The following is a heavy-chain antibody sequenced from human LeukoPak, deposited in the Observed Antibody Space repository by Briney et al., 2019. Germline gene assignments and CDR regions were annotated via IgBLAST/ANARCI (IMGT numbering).Heavy chain of an antibody. D-gene: IGHD6-13*01. V-gene: IGHV3-30*18. J-gene: IGHJ4*02. CDR3: AKEIAERYTSSWPFDY. CDR2: IAYDGSQK. Sequence: GNSLRLSCAASGFTFSSYGMHWVRQAPGKGLEWVAVIAYDGSQKYYADSVKGRFTISRDNSKNTLYLQINSLRTEDTAVYYCAKEIAERYTSSWPFDYWGRGTLVTVSS. CDR1: GFTFSSYG.